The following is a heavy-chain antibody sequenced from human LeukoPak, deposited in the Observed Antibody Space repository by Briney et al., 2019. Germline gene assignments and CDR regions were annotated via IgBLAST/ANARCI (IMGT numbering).Heavy chain of an antibody. CDR1: GYTLTELS. V-gene: IGHV1-24*01. Sequence: ASVRVSCKVSGYTLTELSMHWVRQAPGKGLEWMGGFDPEDGETIYAQKFQGRVTMTEDTSTDTAYMELSSLRSEDTAVYYCATPGPMITGVRYWGQGTLVTVSS. D-gene: IGHD3-16*01. J-gene: IGHJ4*02. CDR3: ATPGPMITGVRY. CDR2: FDPEDGET.